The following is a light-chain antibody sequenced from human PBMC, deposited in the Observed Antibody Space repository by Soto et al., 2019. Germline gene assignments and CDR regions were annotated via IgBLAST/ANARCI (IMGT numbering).Light chain of an antibody. J-gene: IGKJ1*01. CDR1: QSVSSY. Sequence: EIVLTQSPGTLSLSPGERATLSCRASQSVSSYLAWYQRKPGQAPRLLIYGASSRATGIPDRFSGSGSGTDFTLTISRLEPEDFAVYYCQQYGGSPQTFGQGTKVDIK. CDR2: GAS. CDR3: QQYGGSPQT. V-gene: IGKV3-20*01.